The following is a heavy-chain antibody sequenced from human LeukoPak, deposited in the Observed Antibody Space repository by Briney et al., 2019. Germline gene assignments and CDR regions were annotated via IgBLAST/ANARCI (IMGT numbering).Heavy chain of an antibody. D-gene: IGHD6-13*01. CDR3: ARDKSGYSSSWYIPQSFDY. Sequence: PGGSLRLSCAASGFTFSSYAMHWVRQAPGKGLEYVSAISSNGGSTYYANSVKGRFTISRDNSKNTLYLQMGSLRAEDMAVYYCARDKSGYSSSWYIPQSFDYWGQGTLVTVSS. CDR1: GFTFSSYA. CDR2: ISSNGGST. V-gene: IGHV3-64*01. J-gene: IGHJ4*02.